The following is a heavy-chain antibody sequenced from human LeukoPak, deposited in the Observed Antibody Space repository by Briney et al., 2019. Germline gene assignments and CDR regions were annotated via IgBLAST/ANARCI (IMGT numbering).Heavy chain of an antibody. CDR3: AKTRGAEEWELIDAFDV. D-gene: IGHD1-26*01. CDR1: GFTFDDYS. V-gene: IGHV3-9*01. CDR2: ISWNNVKK. J-gene: IGHJ3*01. Sequence: PGRSLRLSCSASGFTFDDYSMHWVRQAPGKGLEWVSGISWNNVKKDYADSVKGRFTTSRDNAKNSLYLQMNSLRPEDTALYYCAKTRGAEEWELIDAFDVWGQGTMVAVTS.